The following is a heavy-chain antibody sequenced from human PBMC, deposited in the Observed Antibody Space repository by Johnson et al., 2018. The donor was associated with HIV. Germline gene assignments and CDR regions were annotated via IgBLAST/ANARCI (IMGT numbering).Heavy chain of an antibody. V-gene: IGHV3-64*04. CDR1: GFTFSSHH. Sequence: QVQLVESGGGLVQPGESLRLSCGASGFTFSSHHMHWVRQAPGKGLEHVSAISGNGGSTYYANSVKGRFTISRDNFKNTLPLQMNSLRVEDTAVYYCVKDLGLQFMEWSTAPADAFHIWGQGTMVTVSS. CDR3: VKDLGLQFMEWSTAPADAFHI. D-gene: IGHD3-3*01. CDR2: ISGNGGST. J-gene: IGHJ3*02.